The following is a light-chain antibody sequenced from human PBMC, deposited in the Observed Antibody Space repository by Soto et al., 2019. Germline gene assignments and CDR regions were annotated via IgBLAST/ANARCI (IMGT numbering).Light chain of an antibody. CDR1: QTVSSS. V-gene: IGKV3-20*01. Sequence: IVLTQSPGTLSLSPGERPTLPCRASQTVSSSLAWYQQKPGQAPRLLISGASSRAADIPDRFSGSGSGTDFTLTINRLEPEDFAVYYCQQYGGSPRTFGQGTKVDIK. CDR2: GAS. CDR3: QQYGGSPRT. J-gene: IGKJ1*01.